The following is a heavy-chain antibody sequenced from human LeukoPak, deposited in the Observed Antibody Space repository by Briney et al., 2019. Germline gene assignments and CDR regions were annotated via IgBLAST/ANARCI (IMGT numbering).Heavy chain of an antibody. J-gene: IGHJ4*02. V-gene: IGHV1-2*06. CDR1: GYSFTGYY. D-gene: IGHD3-10*01. Sequence: ASVKVSCKASGYSFTGYYMHWVRQAPGQGLEWLGRMNPNSGGTNYAQNFQGRVTMTRDTSINTAYMELSGLRSDDTAIYYCARAPSDYYASARNRFFDSWGQGTLVTVSS. CDR3: ARAPSDYYASARNRFFDS. CDR2: MNPNSGGT.